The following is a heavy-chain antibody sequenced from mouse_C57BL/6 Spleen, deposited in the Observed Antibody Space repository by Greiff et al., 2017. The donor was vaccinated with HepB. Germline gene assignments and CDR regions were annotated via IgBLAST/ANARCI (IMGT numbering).Heavy chain of an antibody. CDR1: GYTFTSYW. J-gene: IGHJ3*01. D-gene: IGHD1-1*01. Sequence: QVQLQQPGAELVKPGASVKLSCKASGYTFTSYWMQWVKQRPGQGLEWIGEIDPSDSYTNYNQKFKGKATLTVDTSSSTAYMQLSSLTSEDAAVYYCARSNYGSSYWFADWGQGTLVTVSA. CDR2: IDPSDSYT. V-gene: IGHV1-50*01. CDR3: ARSNYGSSYWFAD.